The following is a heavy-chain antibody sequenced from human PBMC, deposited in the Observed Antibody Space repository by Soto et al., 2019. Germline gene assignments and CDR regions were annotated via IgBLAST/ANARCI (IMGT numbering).Heavy chain of an antibody. CDR1: GFTFTNYA. CDR3: AKVPWGSSRTGGFDY. CDR2: LTGGGNT. V-gene: IGHV3-23*01. D-gene: IGHD6-6*01. J-gene: IGHJ4*02. Sequence: EVQLLESGGGVVQPGGSLRLSCAASGFTFTNYAMNWVRQAPGKGLEWVSSLTGGGNTYYADSVMGRFTISRDPSESTLFLQKHSLKAEDTAVYYCAKVPWGSSRTGGFDYWGQGTLVTVSS.